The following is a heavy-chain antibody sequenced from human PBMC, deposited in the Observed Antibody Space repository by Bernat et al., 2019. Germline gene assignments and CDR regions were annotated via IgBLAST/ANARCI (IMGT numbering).Heavy chain of an antibody. CDR3: AKDLYYYDSSGYRSTDYYGMDV. J-gene: IGHJ6*02. D-gene: IGHD3-22*01. CDR2: ISYDGSNK. V-gene: IGHV3-30*18. Sequence: QVQLVEPGGGVVQPGRSLRLSCAASGFTFSSYGMHWVRQAPGKGLEWVAVISYDGSNKYYADSVKGRFTISRDNSKNTLYLQMNSLRAEDTAVYYCAKDLYYYDSSGYRSTDYYGMDVWGQGTTVTVSS. CDR1: GFTFSSYG.